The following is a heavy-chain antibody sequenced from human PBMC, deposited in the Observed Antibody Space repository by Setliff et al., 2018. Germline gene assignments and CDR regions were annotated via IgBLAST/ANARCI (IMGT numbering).Heavy chain of an antibody. D-gene: IGHD1-26*01. J-gene: IGHJ4*02. Sequence: SETLSLTCSLSGDFISSGSYYWSWIRQTAGNGLEWIGHVSPSGSTTYNPSLKSRVTISPDTSKNHFSLKVNSVTAADTALYYCARSPSSGAYWNPRPFYSDYWGQGTLVTVSS. CDR3: ARSPSSGAYWNPRPFYSDY. CDR2: VSPSGST. CDR1: GDFISSGSYY. V-gene: IGHV4-61*09.